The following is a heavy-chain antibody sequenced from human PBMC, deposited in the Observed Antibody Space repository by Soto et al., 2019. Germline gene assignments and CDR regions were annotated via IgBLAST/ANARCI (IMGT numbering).Heavy chain of an antibody. Sequence: QVHLVQSGPEVKKPGASMKVSCKASGYSFSSYGITWVRQAPGQGLEWMGWINPSTNETNYAQRFQGRVTVTTDTSTTTAYIELRNFKYVDTAVYYCARDWSPIFDPWGPGTLVTVSS. CDR2: INPSTNET. CDR3: ARDWSPIFDP. J-gene: IGHJ5*02. CDR1: GYSFSSYG. D-gene: IGHD2-2*02. V-gene: IGHV1-18*01.